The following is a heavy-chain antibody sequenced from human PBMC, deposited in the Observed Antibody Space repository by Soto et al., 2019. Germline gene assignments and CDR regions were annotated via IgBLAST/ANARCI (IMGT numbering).Heavy chain of an antibody. Sequence: QITLKESGPTLVRPTQTLTLTCAFSGFSLSTSGVGVGWIRQPPGKALEWLAVIYWDDSKHYRPSLRSRLTITKDTSKNQVVLTMTNMDPMATGTYYCAHKGPEDWPLDYWGQGTLVTVSS. CDR3: AHKGPEDWPLDY. D-gene: IGHD3-9*01. CDR2: IYWDDSK. V-gene: IGHV2-5*02. J-gene: IGHJ4*02. CDR1: GFSLSTSGVG.